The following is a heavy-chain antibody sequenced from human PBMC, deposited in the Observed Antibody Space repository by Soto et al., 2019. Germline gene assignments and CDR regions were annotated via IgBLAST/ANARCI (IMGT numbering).Heavy chain of an antibody. CDR2: IYTGGVT. Sequence: EVQLVESGGGLIQPGGSLRLSCAASGFTVSSNYMTWVRQAPGKGLEWVSVIYTGGVTYYADSVKGRFTISRDTSKNMLYLQMNSLRVEDTAVYYCARRIATRRGMDVWGQGTTVTVSS. J-gene: IGHJ6*02. V-gene: IGHV3-53*01. CDR1: GFTVSSNY. CDR3: ARRIATRRGMDV. D-gene: IGHD6-6*01.